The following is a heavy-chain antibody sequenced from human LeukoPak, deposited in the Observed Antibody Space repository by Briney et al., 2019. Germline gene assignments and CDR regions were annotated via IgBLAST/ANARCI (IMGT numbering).Heavy chain of an antibody. V-gene: IGHV4-39*01. Sequence: SETLXLTXXVSGGSISXXXXXXXXIRQXXXXXXXWIGSXYXXGSTYYXXXXXXXXTISVDTSKNQFSLKLSSVTAADTAVYYCARQASAAGPFDYWGQGTLVTVSS. CDR3: ARQASAAGPFDY. J-gene: IGHJ4*02. CDR2: XYXXGST. D-gene: IGHD6-13*01. CDR1: GGSISXXXXX.